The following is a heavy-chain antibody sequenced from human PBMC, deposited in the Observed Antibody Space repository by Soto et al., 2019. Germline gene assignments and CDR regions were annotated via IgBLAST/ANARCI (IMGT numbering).Heavy chain of an antibody. V-gene: IGHV3-7*03. CDR2: IKQDGSEK. CDR1: GFTFSSYW. J-gene: IGHJ5*02. Sequence: QPGGSLRLSCAASGFTFSSYWMSWVRQAPGKGLEWVANIKQDGSEKYYVDSVKGRFTISRDNAKNSLYLQMSSLKPEDTAFYFWANVNPGRYGDYESTWFEPWGHGTLVTVSS. D-gene: IGHD4-17*01. CDR3: ANVNPGRYGDYESTWFEP.